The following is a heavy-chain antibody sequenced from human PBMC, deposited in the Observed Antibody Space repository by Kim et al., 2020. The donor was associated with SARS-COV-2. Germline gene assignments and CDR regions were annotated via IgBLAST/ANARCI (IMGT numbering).Heavy chain of an antibody. D-gene: IGHD4-17*01. Sequence: GGSLRLSCAASGFTFSSYGMHWVRQAPGKGLEWVAVISYDGSNKYYADSVKGRFTISRDNSKNTLYLQMNSLRAEDTAVYYCAKDLDGDHFDYWGQGTLVTVSS. CDR1: GFTFSSYG. CDR3: AKDLDGDHFDY. V-gene: IGHV3-30*18. J-gene: IGHJ4*02. CDR2: ISYDGSNK.